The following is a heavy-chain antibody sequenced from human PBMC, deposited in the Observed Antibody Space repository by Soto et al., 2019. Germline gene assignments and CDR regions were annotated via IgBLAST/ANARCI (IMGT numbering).Heavy chain of an antibody. CDR2: IYWDDDK. CDR3: AHRVLRTVFGLVTTTAIYFDF. D-gene: IGHD3-3*01. CDR1: GFSLTTSGVG. Sequence: QITLKESGPTVVKPTETLTLTCTFSGFSLTTSGVGVGWVRQSPGKAPEWLALIYWDDDKRYSTSLKSRLTITKDTSKNHVVLTMANVDPADTANYYCAHRVLRTVFGLVTTTAIYFDFWGQGTPVVVSS. J-gene: IGHJ4*02. V-gene: IGHV2-5*02.